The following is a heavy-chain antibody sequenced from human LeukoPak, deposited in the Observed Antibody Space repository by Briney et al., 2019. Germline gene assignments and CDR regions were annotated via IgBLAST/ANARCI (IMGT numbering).Heavy chain of an antibody. V-gene: IGHV3-23*01. CDR2: ISGSGGST. J-gene: IGHJ4*02. CDR3: AKQIFGVVIIPADY. D-gene: IGHD3-3*01. Sequence: GGSLRLSCAASGFTFSSYAMSWVRQAPGKGLEWVSAISGSGGSTYYADSVKARFTISRDNSKNTLYLQMNSLRAEDTAVYYCAKQIFGVVIIPADYWGQGTLVTVSS. CDR1: GFTFSSYA.